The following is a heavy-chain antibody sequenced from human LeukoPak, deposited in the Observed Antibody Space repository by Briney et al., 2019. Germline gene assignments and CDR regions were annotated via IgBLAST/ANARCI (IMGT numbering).Heavy chain of an antibody. J-gene: IGHJ4*02. Sequence: GGSLRLSCAASGFTFSSYSMNWVRQAPGKGLEWVSSISSGSSYIYYADSVKGRFTISRDNAKNSLYLQMNSLRAEDTAVYYCARDRLGFYYGSGSYYSGFDYWGQGTLVTVSS. CDR2: ISSGSSYI. CDR1: GFTFSSYS. D-gene: IGHD3-10*01. CDR3: ARDRLGFYYGSGSYYSGFDY. V-gene: IGHV3-21*01.